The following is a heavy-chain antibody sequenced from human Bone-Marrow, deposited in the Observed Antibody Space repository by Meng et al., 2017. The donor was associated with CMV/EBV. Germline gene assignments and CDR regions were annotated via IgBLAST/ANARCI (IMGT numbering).Heavy chain of an antibody. CDR3: ARETSMPRGLFDY. V-gene: IGHV4-59*01. J-gene: IGHJ4*02. CDR2: IYYSGST. CDR1: GGSISSYY. D-gene: IGHD2/OR15-2a*01. Sequence: GSLRLSCTVSGGSISSYYWSWIRQPPGKGLEWIGYIYYSGSTNYNPSLKSRVTISVDTSKNQFSLKLSSVTAADTAVYYCARETSMPRGLFDYWGQGTRVTVSS.